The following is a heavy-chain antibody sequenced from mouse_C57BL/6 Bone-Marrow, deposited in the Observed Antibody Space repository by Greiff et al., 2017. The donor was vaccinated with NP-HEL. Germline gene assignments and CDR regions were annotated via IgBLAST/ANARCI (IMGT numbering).Heavy chain of an antibody. J-gene: IGHJ2*01. Sequence: QVQLQQPGAELVRPGTSVKLSCKASGYTFTSYWMHWVKQRPGQGLEWIGVIDPSDSYTNYNQKFKGKATLTVDTSSSTAYMQLSSLTSEDSAVYYCASSSGTGYWGQGTTLTDSS. CDR1: GYTFTSYW. V-gene: IGHV1-59*01. D-gene: IGHD3-2*02. CDR2: IDPSDSYT. CDR3: ASSSGTGY.